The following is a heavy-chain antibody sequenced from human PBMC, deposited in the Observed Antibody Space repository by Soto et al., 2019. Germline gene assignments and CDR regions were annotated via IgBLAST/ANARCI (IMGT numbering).Heavy chain of an antibody. CDR1: GYTSPLYD. Sequence: QVPLVQSGAEVKKPGASVKVSCRTSGYTSPLYDINWVRQAPGQGLERMGWMNPKSGNTGYAQRFQGRVTMNRDTSRTTAYMELSSLTSADTAVYYCAREPPGDHYYFDYWGQGTVVSVSS. CDR3: AREPPGDHYYFDY. D-gene: IGHD7-27*01. V-gene: IGHV1-8*01. CDR2: MNPKSGNT. J-gene: IGHJ4*02.